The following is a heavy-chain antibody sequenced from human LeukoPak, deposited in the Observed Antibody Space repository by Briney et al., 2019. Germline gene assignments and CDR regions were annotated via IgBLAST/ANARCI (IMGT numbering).Heavy chain of an antibody. D-gene: IGHD4-23*01. CDR2: ISSSSSYI. CDR3: AKKRSRVVTPGYFDY. V-gene: IGHV3-21*01. Sequence: GGSLRLSCAASGFTFSSYSMNWVRQAPGKGLEWVSSISSSSSYIYYADSVKGRFTISRDNAKNSLYLQMNSLRAEDTAVYYCAKKRSRVVTPGYFDYWGQGTLVTVSS. CDR1: GFTFSSYS. J-gene: IGHJ4*02.